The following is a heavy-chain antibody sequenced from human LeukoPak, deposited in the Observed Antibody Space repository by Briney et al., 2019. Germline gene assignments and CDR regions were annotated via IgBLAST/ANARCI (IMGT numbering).Heavy chain of an antibody. Sequence: ASVKVSCKASGYTFTGYYMHWVRQAPGQGLEWMGWINPNSGGTNYAQKFQGRVTMTRDTSISTAYMELSRLRSDDTAVYYCAREHDPTLIILEWFPDDAFDIWGQGTMVTVSS. CDR3: AREHDPTLIILEWFPDDAFDI. CDR2: INPNSGGT. D-gene: IGHD3-3*01. J-gene: IGHJ3*02. CDR1: GYTFTGYY. V-gene: IGHV1-2*02.